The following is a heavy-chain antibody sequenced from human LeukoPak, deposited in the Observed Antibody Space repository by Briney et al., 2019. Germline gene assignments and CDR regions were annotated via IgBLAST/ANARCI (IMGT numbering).Heavy chain of an antibody. Sequence: GSLRLSCAASGXTFSSYSMNWVRQAPGKGLEWVSYISSSSSTIYYADSVKGRFTISRDNAKNSLYLQMNSLRDEDTAVYYSARGGIAYYDILTGYHWGQGTLVTVSS. CDR3: ARGGIAYYDILTGYH. CDR2: ISSSSSTI. D-gene: IGHD3-9*01. V-gene: IGHV3-48*02. CDR1: GXTFSSYS. J-gene: IGHJ4*02.